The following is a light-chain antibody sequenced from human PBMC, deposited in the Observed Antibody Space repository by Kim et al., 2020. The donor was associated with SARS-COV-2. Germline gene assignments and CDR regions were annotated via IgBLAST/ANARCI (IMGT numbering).Light chain of an antibody. CDR2: GAS. CDR3: HQYNNWHA. Sequence: EIVMTQSQGTLSVSPGERVTLSCRASQSVSSNLAWYQQKPGQAPRLLIYGASTRASGIPVRFSGSGSGTEFTLTISSLQSEDFAVYYCHQYNNWHAFGQGTKLEI. J-gene: IGKJ2*01. V-gene: IGKV3-15*01. CDR1: QSVSSN.